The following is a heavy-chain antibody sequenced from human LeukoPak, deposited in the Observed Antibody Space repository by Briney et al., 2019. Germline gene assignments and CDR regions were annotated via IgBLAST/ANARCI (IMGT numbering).Heavy chain of an antibody. D-gene: IGHD6-19*01. CDR1: GFYFRDHW. J-gene: IGHJ4*02. CDR2: IKTDGSET. CDR3: VKNDGWFHLAQ. V-gene: IGHV3-7*03. Sequence: GSLRLSCAASGFYFRDHWMDWVRQAPGKRLEWVGHIKTDGSETYYLDSLKGRISISRDNTNNALYLQMNSLRVEDTAIYYCVKNDGWFHLAQWGQGTLVTVSS.